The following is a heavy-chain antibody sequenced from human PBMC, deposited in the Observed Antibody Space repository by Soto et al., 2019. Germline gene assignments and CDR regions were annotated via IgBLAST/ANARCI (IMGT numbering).Heavy chain of an antibody. D-gene: IGHD5-18*01. V-gene: IGHV4-30-4*01. CDR1: GGSISSGDYY. CDR2: IYYSGST. CDR3: ASTSYGYTFYDY. Sequence: QVQLQESGPGLVKPSQTLSLTCTVSGGSISSGDYYWSWIRQPPGKGLEWIGYIYYSGSTYYYPSLRSRVTISVDTSKNQFSLRLSSVSAADTAVYYCASTSYGYTFYDYWGQGTLVTVSS. J-gene: IGHJ4*02.